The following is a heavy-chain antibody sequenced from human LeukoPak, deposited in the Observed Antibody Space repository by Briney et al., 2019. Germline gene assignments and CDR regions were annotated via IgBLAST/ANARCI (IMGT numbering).Heavy chain of an antibody. CDR1: GGSFSGYY. Sequence: KASETLSLTCAVYGGSFSGYYWSWIRQFPGKGLEWIGEINHSGSTNYNPSLKSRVTISVDTSKNQFSLKLSSVTAADTAVYYCARGIRYDSSGYQIRYYYYGMDVWGQGTTVTVSS. D-gene: IGHD3-22*01. V-gene: IGHV4-34*01. CDR3: ARGIRYDSSGYQIRYYYYGMDV. CDR2: INHSGST. J-gene: IGHJ6*02.